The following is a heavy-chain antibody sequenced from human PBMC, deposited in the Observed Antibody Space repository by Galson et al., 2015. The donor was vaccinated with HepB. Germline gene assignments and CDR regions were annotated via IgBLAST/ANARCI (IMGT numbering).Heavy chain of an antibody. CDR1: GFTFSSYA. J-gene: IGHJ4*02. Sequence: SLRLSCAASGFTFSSYAMHWVRQAPGKGLEWVAVISYDGSNKYYADSVKGRFTISRDNSKNTLYLQMSSLKTEDTAVYYCTTDEQGYSGYEAYFDYWGQGTLVTVSS. V-gene: IGHV3-30*04. D-gene: IGHD5-12*01. CDR2: ISYDGSNK. CDR3: TTDEQGYSGYEAYFDY.